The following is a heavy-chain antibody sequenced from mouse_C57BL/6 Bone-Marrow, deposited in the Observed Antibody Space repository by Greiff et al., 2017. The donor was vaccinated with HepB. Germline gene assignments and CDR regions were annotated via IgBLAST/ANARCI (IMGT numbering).Heavy chain of an antibody. J-gene: IGHJ3*01. V-gene: IGHV5-15*01. CDR1: GFTFSDYG. CDR3: ARVPYYDHGVFAY. CDR2: ISNLAYSI. D-gene: IGHD2-10*01. Sequence: EVKLVESGGGLVQPGGSLKLSCAASGFTFSDYGMAWVRQAPRKGPEWVAFISNLAYSIYYADTVTGRFTISRENAKNTLYLEMSSLRSEDTAMYYCARVPYYDHGVFAYWGQGTLVTVSA.